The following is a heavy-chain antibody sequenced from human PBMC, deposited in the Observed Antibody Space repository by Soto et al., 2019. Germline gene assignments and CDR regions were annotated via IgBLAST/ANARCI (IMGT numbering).Heavy chain of an antibody. D-gene: IGHD6-13*01. Sequence: GLEWMGGIIPIFGPANYAQKFQGRVTITADESTSTAYMELSSLRSEDTAVYYCATDTAKAAVGTLPAAFEIWGQG. CDR3: ATDTAKAAVGTLPAAFEI. V-gene: IGHV1-69*01. J-gene: IGHJ3*02. CDR2: IIPIFGPA.